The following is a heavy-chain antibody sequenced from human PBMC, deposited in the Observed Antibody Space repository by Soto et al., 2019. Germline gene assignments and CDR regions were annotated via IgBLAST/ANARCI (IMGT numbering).Heavy chain of an antibody. CDR2: MFRDENNK. V-gene: IGHV3-30-3*02. CDR1: GVTVSDYP. J-gene: IGHJ4*02. Sequence: QVQVVESGGGVVQPGRSLRLSCAVSGVTVSDYPLHWVRQAPGKGLEWVAVMFRDENNKRYADSVKGRFTISRDNSKNTLYLQMDSLRPDDTAVYYWAKSTANGGQGTLVTVSS. CDR3: AKSTAN.